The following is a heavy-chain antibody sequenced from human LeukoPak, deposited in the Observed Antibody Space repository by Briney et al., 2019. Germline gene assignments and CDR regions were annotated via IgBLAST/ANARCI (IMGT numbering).Heavy chain of an antibody. D-gene: IGHD5-12*01. V-gene: IGHV4-59*01. CDR1: GGSISSYY. CDR3: ARVDIVATMGFDY. CDR2: IYYSGST. J-gene: IGHJ4*02. Sequence: PSETLSLTCTVSGGSISSYYWSWIRQPPGKGLEWIGYIYYSGSTNYNPSLKSRVTISVDTSKNQFSLKLSSVTAADTGVYYCARVDIVATMGFDYWGQGTLVTVSS.